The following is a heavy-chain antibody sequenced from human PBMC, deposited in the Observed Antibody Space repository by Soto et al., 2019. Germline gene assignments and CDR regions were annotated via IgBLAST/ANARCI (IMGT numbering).Heavy chain of an antibody. CDR3: TRDRNTAMASRDYYYYGMDV. CDR1: GFTFGDYA. J-gene: IGHJ6*02. CDR2: IRSKAYGGTT. V-gene: IGHV3-49*03. D-gene: IGHD5-18*01. Sequence: GGSLRLSCTASGFTFGDYAMSWFRQAPGKGLEWVGFIRSKAYGGTTEYAASVKGRFTISRDDSKSIAYLQMNSLKNEDTAVYYCTRDRNTAMASRDYYYYGMDVWGQGTTVTVSS.